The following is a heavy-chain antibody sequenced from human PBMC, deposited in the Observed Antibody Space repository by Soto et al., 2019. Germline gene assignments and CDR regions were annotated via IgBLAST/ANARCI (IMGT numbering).Heavy chain of an antibody. CDR2: IFYTGTT. D-gene: IGHD1-1*01. CDR3: ARLGGLTELTGPWYKLEQ. Sequence: QLQLQESGPGVVKPSETLSLTCTVTGGSVFSSSSLWVWVRQSPGKGLEWLGQIFYTGTTYYNPSLGSRITMSVDSSNSLFSLRLSSVTAADTGRYYWARLGGLTELTGPWYKLEQWGRGILVTVSS. V-gene: IGHV4-39*02. CDR1: GGSVFSSSSL. J-gene: IGHJ4*02.